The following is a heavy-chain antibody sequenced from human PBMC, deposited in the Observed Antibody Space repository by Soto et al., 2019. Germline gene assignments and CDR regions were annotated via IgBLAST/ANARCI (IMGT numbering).Heavy chain of an antibody. J-gene: IGHJ4*02. Sequence: QVQLVQSGAEEKKPGSSVKVSCKASGYTITSYAMHWVRQAPGQRLEWMGWINAGNGNTKYSQKFQGRVTITRDTSASTAYMELSRLRSEDTAVYYCARGTVVTHFDYWGQGTLVTVSS. CDR1: GYTITSYA. V-gene: IGHV1-3*05. CDR2: INAGNGNT. CDR3: ARGTVVTHFDY. D-gene: IGHD2-15*01.